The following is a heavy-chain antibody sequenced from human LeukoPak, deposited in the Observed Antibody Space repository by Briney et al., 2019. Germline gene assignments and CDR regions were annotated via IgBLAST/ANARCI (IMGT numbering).Heavy chain of an antibody. CDR1: GYTFINNW. CDR2: INPTGTGT. Sequence: ASVKVSCKASGYTFINNWMHWVRQAPGQGLEWIGLINPTGTGTLYAQKFQGRVTMTEDTSTDIAYMELSSLRSEDTAVYYCATEGPAHGAFDIWGQGTLVTVSS. CDR3: ATEGPAHGAFDI. J-gene: IGHJ3*02. V-gene: IGHV1-46*01.